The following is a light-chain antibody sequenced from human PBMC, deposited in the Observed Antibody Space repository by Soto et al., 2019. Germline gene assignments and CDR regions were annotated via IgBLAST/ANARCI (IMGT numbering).Light chain of an antibody. CDR1: SRDVGAYNY. V-gene: IGLV2-14*01. Sequence: QSALTQPASVSGSPGQSITISCTGTSRDVGAYNYVSWYQSHPGKAPRLIIYAVNNRPSGVSNRFSGAKSGNTASLTISGLQPEDEADYYCAAWDDSLSAYVFGTGTKLTVL. J-gene: IGLJ1*01. CDR3: AAWDDSLSAYV. CDR2: AVN.